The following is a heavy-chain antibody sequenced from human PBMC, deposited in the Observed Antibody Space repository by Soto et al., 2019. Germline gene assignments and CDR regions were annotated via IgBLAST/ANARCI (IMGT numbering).Heavy chain of an antibody. CDR1: GGTFSRYV. CDR3: ASRTCAGACHASFYYYYGMDV. CDR2: IIPMFGTA. D-gene: IGHD2-21*02. V-gene: IGHV1-69*01. Sequence: QVQLVQSGAEVKKPGSSVKVSCKASGGTFSRYVISWVRQAPGQGLEWMGGIIPMFGTANYAQNFQGRLAITADGSTSTVYMDLGILRSDDTAVYYCASRTCAGACHASFYYYYGMDVWGQGTTVTVSS. J-gene: IGHJ6*02.